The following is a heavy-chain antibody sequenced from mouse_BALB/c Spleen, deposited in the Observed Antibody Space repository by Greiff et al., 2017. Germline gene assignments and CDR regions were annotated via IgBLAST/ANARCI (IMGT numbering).Heavy chain of an antibody. CDR2: IYPYNGGT. J-gene: IGHJ3*01. CDR1: GYTFTDYN. CDR3: ARQYYDYDAGAWFAY. V-gene: IGHV1S29*02. Sequence: EVQLQQSGPELVKPGASVKISCKASGYTFTDYNMHWVKQSHGKSLEWIGYIYPYNGGTGYNQKFKSKATLTVDNSSSTAYMELRSLTSEDSAVYYCARQYYDYDAGAWFAYWGQGTLVTVSA. D-gene: IGHD2-4*01.